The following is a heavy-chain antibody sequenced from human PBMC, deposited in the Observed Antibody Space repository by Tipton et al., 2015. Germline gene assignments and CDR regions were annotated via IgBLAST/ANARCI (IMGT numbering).Heavy chain of an antibody. J-gene: IGHJ4*02. CDR2: ISHSGNT. V-gene: IGHV4-38-2*01. D-gene: IGHD3-9*01. Sequence: TLSLTCAVSAYSISSDYYWGWIRQPPGKGLEWIGSISHSGNTYYNPSLKSRVTISRDTSKNQFSLKLTSVTAADTAVYYCACHDYDLLTRDYQTVDYWGQGTLVTVSP. CDR1: AYSISSDYY. CDR3: ACHDYDLLTRDYQTVDY.